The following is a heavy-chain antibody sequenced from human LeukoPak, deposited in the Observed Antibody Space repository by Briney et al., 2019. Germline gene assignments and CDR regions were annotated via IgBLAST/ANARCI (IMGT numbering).Heavy chain of an antibody. D-gene: IGHD3-10*01. CDR3: ARESGITMVRGVVKNAAFDI. CDR1: GGSISSGSYY. CDR2: IYTSGST. J-gene: IGHJ3*02. Sequence: PSETLSLTCTVPGGSISSGSYYWSWIRQPAGKGLEWIGRIYTSGSTNYNPSLKSRVTMSVDTSKNQFSLKLSSVTAADTAVYYCARESGITMVRGVVKNAAFDIWGQGTMVTVSS. V-gene: IGHV4-61*02.